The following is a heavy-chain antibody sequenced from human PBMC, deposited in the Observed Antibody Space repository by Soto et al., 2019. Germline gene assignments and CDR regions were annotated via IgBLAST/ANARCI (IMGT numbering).Heavy chain of an antibody. CDR3: ARDLGYCSSTSCSYRGWFDP. Sequence: GASVKVSCKASGYTFTSYYMPWVREAPGQGLEWMGIITPSGGSTSYAQKFQGRVTMTRDTSTSTVYMELSSLRSEDTAVYYCARDLGYCSSTSCSYRGWFDPWGQGTLVTVSS. D-gene: IGHD2-2*01. J-gene: IGHJ5*02. CDR1: GYTFTSYY. CDR2: ITPSGGST. V-gene: IGHV1-46*01.